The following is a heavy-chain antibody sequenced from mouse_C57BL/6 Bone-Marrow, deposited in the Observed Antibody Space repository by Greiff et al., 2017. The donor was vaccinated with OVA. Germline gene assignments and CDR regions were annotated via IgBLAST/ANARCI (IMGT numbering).Heavy chain of an antibody. J-gene: IGHJ3*01. CDR3: AIGGTGTRFAY. V-gene: IGHV1-74*01. Sequence: QVQLKQPGAELVKPGASVKVSCKASGYTFTSYWMHWVKQRPGQGLEWIGRIHPSDSDTNYNQKFKGKATLTVDKSSSTAYMQLSSLTSEDSAVYYCAIGGTGTRFAYWGQGTLVTVSA. D-gene: IGHD4-1*01. CDR1: GYTFTSYW. CDR2: IHPSDSDT.